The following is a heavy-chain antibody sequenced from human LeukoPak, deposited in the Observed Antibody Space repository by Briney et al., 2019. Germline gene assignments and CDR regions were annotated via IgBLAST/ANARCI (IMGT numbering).Heavy chain of an antibody. D-gene: IGHD3-9*01. Sequence: SVKVSCEASGGTFSSYAISWVRQAPGQGLEWMGWIIHICGTANYAQKFQGRVTITTDESTSTAYMELSSLRSEDTAVYYCARDYDILTGTNPKYYYYYMDVWGKGTTVTVSS. CDR3: ARDYDILTGTNPKYYYYYMDV. CDR1: GGTFSSYA. CDR2: IIHICGTA. V-gene: IGHV1-69*05. J-gene: IGHJ6*03.